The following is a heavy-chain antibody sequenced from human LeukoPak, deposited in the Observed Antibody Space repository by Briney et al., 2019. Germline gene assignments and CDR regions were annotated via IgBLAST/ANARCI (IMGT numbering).Heavy chain of an antibody. J-gene: IGHJ3*02. D-gene: IGHD3-16*01. Sequence: PGGSLRLSCAASGFIFSNYGMSWVRQAPGKGLEWVSSISFSSTHIYYADSIQGRFTISRDNAENSLYLQMNSLRAEDTAVYYCARVTHDPMSLDAFDIWGQGTMVTVSS. V-gene: IGHV3-21*06. CDR1: GFIFSNYG. CDR2: ISFSSTHI. CDR3: ARVTHDPMSLDAFDI.